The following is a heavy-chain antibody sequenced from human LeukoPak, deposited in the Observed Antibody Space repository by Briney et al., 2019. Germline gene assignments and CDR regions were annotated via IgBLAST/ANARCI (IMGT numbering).Heavy chain of an antibody. CDR2: IWYGGSNK. D-gene: IGHD1-20*01. CDR1: GFTFSSYG. CDR3: AKEGSITGTPDAFDI. J-gene: IGHJ3*02. Sequence: GRSLRLSCAASGFTFSSYGMHWVRQAPGKGLEWVAVIWYGGSNKYYADSVKGRFTISRDNSKNTLYLQMNSLRAEDTAIYYCAKEGSITGTPDAFDIWGQGTMVTVSS. V-gene: IGHV3-30*18.